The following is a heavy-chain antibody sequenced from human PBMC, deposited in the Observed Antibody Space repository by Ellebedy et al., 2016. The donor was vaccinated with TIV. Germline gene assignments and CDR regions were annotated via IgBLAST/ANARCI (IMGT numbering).Heavy chain of an antibody. J-gene: IGHJ6*02. CDR3: ATSGYSDTWLFRGMDV. CDR1: GFTFSDYY. CDR2: ISSSGSTL. D-gene: IGHD2-21*01. V-gene: IGHV3-11*01. Sequence: GESLKISCAASGFTFSDYYMSWIRQAPGKGLEWISYISSSGSTLYYADSVKGRCTISRDNAKKSLYLQMNGLTAEDSAVYYCATSGYSDTWLFRGMDVWGQGTTVTVSS.